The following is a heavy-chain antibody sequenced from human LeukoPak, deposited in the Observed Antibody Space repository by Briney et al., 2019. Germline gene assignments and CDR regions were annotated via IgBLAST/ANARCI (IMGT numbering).Heavy chain of an antibody. CDR1: GDTVTTSD. CDR2: MNPKSGNT. D-gene: IGHD3-3*01. Sequence: GASVKLSGNISGDTVTTSDINWVRQATGQGLEWRGWMNPKSGNTAYAQKFRGRLTLTRDSSISTAYMELSSLRSEDTAVYICARAITIFDYYYMDVGGKGTTVTVSS. CDR3: ARAITIFDYYYMDV. V-gene: IGHV1-8*01. J-gene: IGHJ6*03.